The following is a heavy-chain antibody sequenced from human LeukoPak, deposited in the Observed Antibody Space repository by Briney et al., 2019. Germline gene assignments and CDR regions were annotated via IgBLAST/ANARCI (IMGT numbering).Heavy chain of an antibody. CDR1: GFTFSSYG. D-gene: IGHD3-9*01. Sequence: GSLRLSCAASGFTFSSYGMHWVRQAPGKGLEWVAAIWYDGNNKYYADSVKGRFTISRDNSKNTLYLQMNSLRAEDTAVYYCARSTSSEYDIYHFDYWGQGTLVTVSS. V-gene: IGHV3-33*01. J-gene: IGHJ4*02. CDR2: IWYDGNNK. CDR3: ARSTSSEYDIYHFDY.